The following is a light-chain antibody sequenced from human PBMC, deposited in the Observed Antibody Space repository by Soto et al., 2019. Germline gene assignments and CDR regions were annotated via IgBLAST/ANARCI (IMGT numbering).Light chain of an antibody. Sequence: QPVLTQSPSASASLGASVKLTCTLSSGHSSYAIAWHQQQPEKGPRYLMKLASDGSHIKGDVIPDRFSGSSSGAERYLTISSLQSEDEADYYCQTWGTGTWVFGGGTKLTVL. CDR2: LASDGSH. CDR1: SGHSSYA. J-gene: IGLJ3*02. V-gene: IGLV4-69*01. CDR3: QTWGTGTWV.